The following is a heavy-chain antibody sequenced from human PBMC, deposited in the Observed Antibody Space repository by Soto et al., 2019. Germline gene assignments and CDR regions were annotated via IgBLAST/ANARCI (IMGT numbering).Heavy chain of an antibody. CDR1: GGSVSSGSYY. Sequence: QVQLQESGPGLVKPSETLSLTCTVSGGSVSSGSYYWSWIRQPPGKGLEWIGYIYYSGSTNYNHSLKSRVSISVDTSKNQFSMNLSSVTAADTAVYYCASGYSGSYYPFDYWGQGTLVTVSS. D-gene: IGHD1-26*01. J-gene: IGHJ4*02. V-gene: IGHV4-61*01. CDR2: IYYSGST. CDR3: ASGYSGSYYPFDY.